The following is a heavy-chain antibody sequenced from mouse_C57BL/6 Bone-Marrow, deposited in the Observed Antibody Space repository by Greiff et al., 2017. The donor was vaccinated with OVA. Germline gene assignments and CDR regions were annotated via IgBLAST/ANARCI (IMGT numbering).Heavy chain of an antibody. J-gene: IGHJ2*01. CDR1: GFTFTDYY. V-gene: IGHV7-3*01. Sequence: DVKLVESGGGLVQPGGSLSLSCAASGFTFTDYYMSWVRQPPGKALAWLGFIRNKANGYTTEYSASVKGRFTISRDNSQSILYLQMNALRAEDSATYYCAREGLYYFDYWGQGTTLTVSS. D-gene: IGHD3-3*01. CDR3: AREGLYYFDY. CDR2: IRNKANGYTT.